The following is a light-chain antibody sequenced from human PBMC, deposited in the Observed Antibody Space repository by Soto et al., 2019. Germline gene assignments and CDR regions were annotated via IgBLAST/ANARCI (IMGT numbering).Light chain of an antibody. CDR1: SSNIGAGYD. CDR2: GNS. V-gene: IGLV1-40*01. Sequence: QSVLTQPPSVSGAPGQRVTISCTGSSSNIGAGYDVHWYQQLPGTAPKLLIYGNSNRPSGVPDRFSGSKSGTSASLAITGLQAEDEADYYCSSYAGSSNVFGTGTKV. J-gene: IGLJ1*01. CDR3: SSYAGSSNV.